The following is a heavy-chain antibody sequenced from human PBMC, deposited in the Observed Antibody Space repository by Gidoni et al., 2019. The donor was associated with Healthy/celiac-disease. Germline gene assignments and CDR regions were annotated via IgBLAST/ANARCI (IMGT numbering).Heavy chain of an antibody. J-gene: IGHJ6*03. CDR2: ISYDGSNK. CDR1: GFTFSSYG. CDR3: AKDRGDIVVVVAATAFYMDV. Sequence: QLQLVESGGGVVQPGRSLRLSCAASGFTFSSYGMHWVRQAPGKGLEWVAVISYDGSNKYYADSVKGRFTISRDNSKNTLYLQMNSLRAEDTAVYYCAKDRGDIVVVVAATAFYMDVWGKGTTVTVSS. V-gene: IGHV3-30*18. D-gene: IGHD2-15*01.